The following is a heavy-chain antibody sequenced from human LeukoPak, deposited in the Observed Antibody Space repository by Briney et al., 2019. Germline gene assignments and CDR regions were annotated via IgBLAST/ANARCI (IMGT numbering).Heavy chain of an antibody. Sequence: GGSLRLSCAASGFTFSSYGMHWVRQAPGKGLEWVAVISYDGSNKYYADSGKGRFTISRDNSKNTLYLQMNSLRAEDTAVYYCAKTAISGENWYFDLWGRGTLVTVSS. V-gene: IGHV3-30*18. CDR2: ISYDGSNK. CDR3: AKTAISGENWYFDL. CDR1: GFTFSSYG. D-gene: IGHD3-10*02. J-gene: IGHJ2*01.